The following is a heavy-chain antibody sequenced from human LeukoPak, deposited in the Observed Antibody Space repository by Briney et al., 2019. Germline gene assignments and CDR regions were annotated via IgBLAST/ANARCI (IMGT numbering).Heavy chain of an antibody. J-gene: IGHJ4*02. CDR2: ISSSGSTI. D-gene: IGHD1-26*01. V-gene: IGHV3-48*03. Sequence: GGSLRLSCAASGFIFSSYEMNWVRQAPGKGLEWVSYISSSGSTIYYADSVKGRFTISRDNAKNSLYLQMNSLRAEDTAVSYCAWPGSYLNDYWGQGTLVTVSS. CDR1: GFIFSSYE. CDR3: AWPGSYLNDY.